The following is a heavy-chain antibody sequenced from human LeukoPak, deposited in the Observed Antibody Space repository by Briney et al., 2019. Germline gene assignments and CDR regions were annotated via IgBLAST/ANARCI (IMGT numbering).Heavy chain of an antibody. CDR3: ARRAFSSGYYYFDY. V-gene: IGHV4-59*08. CDR1: GGSISSYY. Sequence: PSETLSLTCTVSGGSISSYYWSWIRQPLGKGLEWIGYIYYSGSTNYNPSLKSRVTISVDTSKNQFSLKLSSVTAADTAVYYCARRAFSSGYYYFDYWGQGTLVTVSS. J-gene: IGHJ4*02. CDR2: IYYSGST. D-gene: IGHD3-22*01.